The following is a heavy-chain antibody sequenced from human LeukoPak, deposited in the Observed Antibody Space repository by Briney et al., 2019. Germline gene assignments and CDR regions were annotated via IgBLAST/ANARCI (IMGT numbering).Heavy chain of an antibody. J-gene: IGHJ6*03. CDR2: IYYSGST. CDR1: GGSISSGCYH. V-gene: IGHV4-31*03. D-gene: IGHD3-22*01. CDR3: AREASYYYDSSGYHGWGYYMDV. Sequence: SDTLSLTCTVSGGSISSGCYHWSWIPPPPGKGLEWIGNIYYSGSTYYHPSLKSRVTISVDTSKNQFSLKLSSVTAADTAVYYCAREASYYYDSSGYHGWGYYMDVWGKGTKVTVSS.